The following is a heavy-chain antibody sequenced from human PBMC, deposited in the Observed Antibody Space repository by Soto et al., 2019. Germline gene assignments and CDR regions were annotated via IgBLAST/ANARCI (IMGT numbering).Heavy chain of an antibody. D-gene: IGHD3-10*01. V-gene: IGHV4-59*01. CDR1: GGSISSYY. CDR3: ARGPGFGELSPMDV. CDR2: IYYSGST. J-gene: IGHJ6*04. Sequence: SETLSLTCTVSGGSISSYYWSWIRQPPGKGLEWIGYIYYSGSTNYNPSLKSRVTISVDTSKNQFSLKLSSVTAADTAVYYCARGPGFGELSPMDVWGKGTTVTVSS.